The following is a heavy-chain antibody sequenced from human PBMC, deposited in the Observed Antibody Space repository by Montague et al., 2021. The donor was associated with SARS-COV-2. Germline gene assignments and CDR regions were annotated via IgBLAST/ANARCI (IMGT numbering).Heavy chain of an antibody. J-gene: IGHJ3*02. V-gene: IGHV4-39*07. CDR2: VYYSGST. CDR3: ARARTRITMIVVVIDAFDI. D-gene: IGHD3-22*01. Sequence: SETLSLTCSVSGGSISTSNYYWGWIRQPPGKGLEWIGSVYYSGSTYYNPCLKSRVTISVDTSKNQFSLKLSSVTAADTAVYYCARARTRITMIVVVIDAFDIWGQGTMVTVSS. CDR1: GGSISTSNYY.